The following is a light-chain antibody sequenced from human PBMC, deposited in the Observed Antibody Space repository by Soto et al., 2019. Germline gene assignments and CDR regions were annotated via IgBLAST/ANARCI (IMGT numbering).Light chain of an antibody. J-gene: IGKJ3*01. Sequence: DIQMTQSPSSLSASVGDRVTITCRASQGINSLLGWYQQRPGKAPKRLIYAAFNLEGGVPSRFSGSGSGTEFTLTISSLQPEDFATYYCLQHHAFPFSFGPGTTVDVK. CDR3: LQHHAFPFS. CDR2: AAF. CDR1: QGINSL. V-gene: IGKV1-17*01.